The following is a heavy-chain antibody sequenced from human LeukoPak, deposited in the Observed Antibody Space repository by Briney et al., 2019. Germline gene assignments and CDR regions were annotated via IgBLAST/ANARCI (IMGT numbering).Heavy chain of an antibody. CDR1: GYTFTGYD. CDR2: MNPDTGDT. Sequence: ASVSVSCKASGYTFTGYDINWVRQATGQGLEWMGWMNPDTGDTGYAPNFQGRVAMTRDTSKDTAYMELTGLTSQDTAIYYCTRGSLSGSSRDYWGQGTLVTVSS. CDR3: TRGSLSGSSRDY. D-gene: IGHD3-10*01. J-gene: IGHJ4*02. V-gene: IGHV1-8*01.